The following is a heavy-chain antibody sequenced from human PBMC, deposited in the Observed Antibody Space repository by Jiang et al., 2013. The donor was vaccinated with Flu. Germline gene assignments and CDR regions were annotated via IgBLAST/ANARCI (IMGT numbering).Heavy chain of an antibody. V-gene: IGHV2-5*02. D-gene: IGHD3-16*01. CDR3: AHRRRLNWGLIFDY. CDR2: VYWDDDK. J-gene: IGHJ4*02. CDR1: GFSLSSTSAG. Sequence: KPTQTLTLTCDFSGFSLSSTSAGVGWIRQPPGGALEWLAVVYWDDDKRYNPTLRNRLTITKDTSKNQVVLTLTNVDPVDTATYYCAHRRRLNWGLIFDYWGQGALVTVSS.